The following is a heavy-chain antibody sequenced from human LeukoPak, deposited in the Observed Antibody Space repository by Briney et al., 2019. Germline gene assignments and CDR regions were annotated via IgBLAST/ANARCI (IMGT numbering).Heavy chain of an antibody. J-gene: IGHJ4*02. CDR1: GFTFSSFA. CDR3: AKPRGLTIVGAHFDY. CDR2: MSDSGGST. V-gene: IGHV3-23*01. D-gene: IGHD1-26*01. Sequence: GGSLRLSCAASGFTFSSFAMSWARQAPGKGLEWVSAMSDSGGSTYYADSVKGRFTISRDNSKNTLYLQMNSLRAEDTAVYYCAKPRGLTIVGAHFDYWGQGTLVTVSS.